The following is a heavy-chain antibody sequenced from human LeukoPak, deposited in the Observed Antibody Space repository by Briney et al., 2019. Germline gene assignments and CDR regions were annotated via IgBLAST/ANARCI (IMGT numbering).Heavy chain of an antibody. V-gene: IGHV3-23*01. D-gene: IGHD3-10*01. CDR3: AKGRKTYYYGSGSYYRRDAYNWFDP. Sequence: PGGSLRLSCAAGGLTVSYSYMTWVRQAPGKGLEWGSAISGSGGSTYYADSVKGRFTISRDNSKNTLYLQMNSLRAEDTAVYYCAKGRKTYYYGSGSYYRRDAYNWFDPWGQGTLVTVSS. CDR1: GLTVSYSY. CDR2: ISGSGGST. J-gene: IGHJ5*02.